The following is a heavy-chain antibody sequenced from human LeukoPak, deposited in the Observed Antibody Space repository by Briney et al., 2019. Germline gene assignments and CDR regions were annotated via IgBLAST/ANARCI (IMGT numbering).Heavy chain of an antibody. Sequence: SETLSLTCTVSGGSISSYYWSWIRQPPGKGLEWIGYIYTSGSTNYNPSLKSRATISVDTSKNQFSLKLSSVTAADTAVYYCARYDSSGSYFDYWGQGTLVTVSS. V-gene: IGHV4-4*09. CDR1: GGSISSYY. D-gene: IGHD3-22*01. J-gene: IGHJ4*02. CDR3: ARYDSSGSYFDY. CDR2: IYTSGST.